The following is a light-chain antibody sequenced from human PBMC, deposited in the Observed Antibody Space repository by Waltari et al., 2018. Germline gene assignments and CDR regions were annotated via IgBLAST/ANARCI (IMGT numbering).Light chain of an antibody. CDR3: QSYDSSLSAVV. V-gene: IGLV1-40*01. Sequence: QSVLPQPPSVSGAPGQRVTISCTGISSNIGAGYDVLWYPQLPGNAPKLLIYGNPNRPSGVPDRFSGPKSGTSASLAITGLQVDDEADYYCQSYDSSLSAVVFGGGTKLTVL. CDR2: GNP. CDR1: SSNIGAGYD. J-gene: IGLJ2*01.